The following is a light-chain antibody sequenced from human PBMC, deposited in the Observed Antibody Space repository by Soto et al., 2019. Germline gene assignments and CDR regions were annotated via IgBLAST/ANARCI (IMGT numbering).Light chain of an antibody. CDR1: QSLSTTD. J-gene: IGKJ5*01. CDR3: QQYGSLPYT. V-gene: IGKV3-20*01. Sequence: EIVLTQSPDTLSLSPGQRATLSCRASQSLSTTDLVWYQQKSGQPPRLVIHGTFSTASGIPGRFSGSGSETDVTLTISRLEPEDSAVYYCQQYGSLPYTFGRGTRLEI. CDR2: GTF.